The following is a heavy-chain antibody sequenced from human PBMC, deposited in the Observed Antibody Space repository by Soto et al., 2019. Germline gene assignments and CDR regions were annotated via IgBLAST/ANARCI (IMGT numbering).Heavy chain of an antibody. J-gene: IGHJ4*02. CDR3: EKEKGPYGDYEEFAY. Sequence: PGGPLRLSWSAAGFTFDDYAIHWVRQATGKGLEWVSGIRWNSGSIGYADSVKGRFTISRDNAKNSLYLQMNSLRAEDTALYYWEKEKGPYGDYEEFAYWGKGTLVTVSP. D-gene: IGHD4-17*01. CDR1: GFTFDDYA. V-gene: IGHV3-9*01. CDR2: IRWNSGSI.